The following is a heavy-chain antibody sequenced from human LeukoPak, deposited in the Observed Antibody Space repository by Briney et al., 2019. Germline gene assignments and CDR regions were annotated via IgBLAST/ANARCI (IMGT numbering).Heavy chain of an antibody. CDR3: AKDLQQLEAFDS. CDR2: IRKDSSEL. D-gene: IGHD1-1*01. J-gene: IGHJ4*02. V-gene: IGHV3-21*01. Sequence: GGSLRLSCVASGFTFSDCSLNWVRQAPGKGLGWLSSIRKDSSELFYADSVRGRFTISRDNAKNSLYLQMNSLRVEDTAVYYCAKDLQQLEAFDSWGQGTLVTVSS. CDR1: GFTFSDCS.